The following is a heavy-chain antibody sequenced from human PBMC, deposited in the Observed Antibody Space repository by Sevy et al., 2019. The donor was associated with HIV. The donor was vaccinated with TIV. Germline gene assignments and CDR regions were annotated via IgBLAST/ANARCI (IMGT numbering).Heavy chain of an antibody. CDR2: ISYDGSNK. CDR1: GFTFSSYG. Sequence: GESLKISCAASGFTFSSYGMHWVRQAPGKGLEWVAVISYDGSNKYYADSVKGRFTISRDNSKNTLYLQMNCLRAEDTAVYYCAKGGERFLEFEDYFDYWGQGTLVTVSS. CDR3: AKGGERFLEFEDYFDY. J-gene: IGHJ4*02. D-gene: IGHD3-3*01. V-gene: IGHV3-30*18.